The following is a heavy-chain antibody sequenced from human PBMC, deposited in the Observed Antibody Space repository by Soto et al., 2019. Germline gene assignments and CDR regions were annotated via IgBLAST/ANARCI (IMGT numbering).Heavy chain of an antibody. CDR1: GYTFTSYG. CDR2: ISAYNGNT. Sequence: QVQLVQSGAEVKKPGASVKVSCKASGYTFTSYGISWVRQAPGQGLEWMGWISAYNGNTNYAQKLQGRVTMTTDTSTSTADMELRSLRTYDTAVYYGAREYGSVSRFGCWGQGTLVTVSS. CDR3: AREYGSVSRFGC. V-gene: IGHV1-18*01. D-gene: IGHD3-10*01. J-gene: IGHJ4*02.